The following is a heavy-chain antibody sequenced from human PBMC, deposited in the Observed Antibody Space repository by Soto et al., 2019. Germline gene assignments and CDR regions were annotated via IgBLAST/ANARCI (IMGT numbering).Heavy chain of an antibody. CDR3: ARAIGDDSSGYCCHLRAFDI. Sequence: PSETLSLTCAVSGGSISSGGYSWSWIRQPPGKGLEWIGYIYHSGSTYYSPSLKSRVTISVDRSKNQFSLKLSSVTAADTAVYCGARAIGDDSSGYCCHLRAFDIWGQGTMVTVSS. CDR1: GGSISSGGYS. D-gene: IGHD3-22*01. CDR2: IYHSGST. V-gene: IGHV4-30-2*01. J-gene: IGHJ3*02.